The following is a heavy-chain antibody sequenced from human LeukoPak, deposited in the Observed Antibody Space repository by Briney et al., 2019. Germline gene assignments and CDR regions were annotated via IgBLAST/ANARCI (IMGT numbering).Heavy chain of an antibody. CDR3: ASSLWLAYYFDY. D-gene: IGHD6-19*01. Sequence: ASETLSLTCTVSGGSVSSGSYYWSWIRQPPGKGLEWIGYIYYSGSTNYNPSLKSRVTISVDTSKNQFSLKLSSVTAADTAVYYCASSLWLAYYFDYWGQGTLVTVSS. CDR1: GGSVSSGSYY. CDR2: IYYSGST. V-gene: IGHV4-61*01. J-gene: IGHJ4*02.